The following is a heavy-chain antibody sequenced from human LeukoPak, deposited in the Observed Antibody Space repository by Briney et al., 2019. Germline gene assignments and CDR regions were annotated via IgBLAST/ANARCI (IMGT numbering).Heavy chain of an antibody. V-gene: IGHV4-59*12. CDR2: IYYSGST. Sequence: SETLSLTCTVSGGSISSYYWSWIRQPPGKGLEWIGYIYYSGSTNYNPSLKSRVTISVDTSKNQFSLKLSSVTAADTAVYYCAGEGSGSYYYDSSGPLDYWGQGTLVTVSS. CDR3: AGEGSGSYYYDSSGPLDY. D-gene: IGHD3-22*01. CDR1: GGSISSYY. J-gene: IGHJ4*02.